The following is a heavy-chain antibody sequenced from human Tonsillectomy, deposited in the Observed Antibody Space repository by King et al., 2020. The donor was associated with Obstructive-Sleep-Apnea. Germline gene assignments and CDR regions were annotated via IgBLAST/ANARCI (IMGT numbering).Heavy chain of an antibody. J-gene: IGHJ3*02. V-gene: IGHV3-9*01. CDR2: ITWNSGTI. CDR1: GFTFDDYA. Sequence: DVQLVESGGGLVQPARSLRLSCAASGFTFDDYAMHWVRQAPGKGLEWVSGITWNSGTIGYADSVKGRFTISRDNAENSLYLQMNSLRAEDTAFYYCAKDIAITGMVALDIWGQGTMVTVSS. CDR3: AKDIAITGMVALDI. D-gene: IGHD1-20*01.